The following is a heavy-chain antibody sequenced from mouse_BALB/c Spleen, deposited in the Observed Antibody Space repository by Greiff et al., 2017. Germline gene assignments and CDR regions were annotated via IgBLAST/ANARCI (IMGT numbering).Heavy chain of an antibody. V-gene: IGHV2-6-7*01. CDR3: ARDIYRGGAMDY. J-gene: IGHJ4*01. Sequence: QVQLKESGPGLVAPSQSLSITCTVSGFSLTSYGVHWVRQPPGKGLEWLGMIWGDGSTDYNSALKSRLSISKDNSKSQVFLKMNSLQTDDTARYYCARDIYRGGAMDYWGQGTSVTVSS. CDR1: GFSLTSYG. CDR2: IWGDGST. D-gene: IGHD2-1*01.